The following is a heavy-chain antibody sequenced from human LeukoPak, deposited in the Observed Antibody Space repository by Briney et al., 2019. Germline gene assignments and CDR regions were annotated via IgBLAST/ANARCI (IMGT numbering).Heavy chain of an antibody. Sequence: ASVKVSCKASGYTFTSYDIIWVRQATGQGLECMGWMNPNSGNTGYAQKFQGGVTITRNTSISTAYMELSSLRSEDTAVYYCARVGGRFDAFDIWGQGTMVTVSS. CDR3: ARVGGRFDAFDI. D-gene: IGHD3-16*01. CDR1: GYTFTSYD. V-gene: IGHV1-8*03. CDR2: MNPNSGNT. J-gene: IGHJ3*02.